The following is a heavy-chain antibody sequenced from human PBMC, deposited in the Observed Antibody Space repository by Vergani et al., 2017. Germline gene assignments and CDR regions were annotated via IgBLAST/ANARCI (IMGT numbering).Heavy chain of an antibody. D-gene: IGHD3-10*01. CDR1: GYTFSNYY. J-gene: IGHJ6*02. CDR3: ATIIQDDVSRGVPWHYNAMEV. Sequence: QVQVVQSGAEVKKSGASVKVSCKTSGYTFSNYYMHWVRQAPGQGLEWMGIINPSGGHTNYAQKFQGRVTMTRDTSTSTVYMELSSLRSEDTAIYYCATIIQDDVSRGVPWHYNAMEVWGHGTTVIVS. CDR2: INPSGGHT. V-gene: IGHV1-46*01.